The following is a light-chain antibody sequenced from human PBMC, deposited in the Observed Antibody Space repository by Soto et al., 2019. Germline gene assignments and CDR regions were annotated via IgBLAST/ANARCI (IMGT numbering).Light chain of an antibody. CDR2: AAS. V-gene: IGKV1-39*01. CDR3: QQSYSTLWT. Sequence: DIQMTQSPSSLSASVGDRVTITCRASQSISYYLHWYQQKPGKAPKLLIYAASTLQSGVPSRFRGSRSGTDFTLTISSLQPEDFATYYCQQSYSTLWTCGQGTKVEIK. J-gene: IGKJ1*01. CDR1: QSISYY.